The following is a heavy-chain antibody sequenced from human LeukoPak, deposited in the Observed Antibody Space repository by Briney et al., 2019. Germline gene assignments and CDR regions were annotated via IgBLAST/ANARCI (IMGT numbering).Heavy chain of an antibody. V-gene: IGHV4-34*01. CDR3: ARGNWGLFDY. D-gene: IGHD7-27*01. Sequence: SETLSLXCAVYGGSFSGYYWSWIRQPPGKGLEWIGEINHSGSTNYNPSLKSRVTISVDTSKNQFSLRLSSVTAADTAVYYCARGNWGLFDYWGQGTLVTVSS. CDR2: INHSGST. CDR1: GGSFSGYY. J-gene: IGHJ4*02.